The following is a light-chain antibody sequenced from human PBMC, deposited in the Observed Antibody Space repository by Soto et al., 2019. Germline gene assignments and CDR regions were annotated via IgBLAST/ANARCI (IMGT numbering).Light chain of an antibody. J-gene: IGKJ2*01. V-gene: IGKV1-39*01. CDR3: QQSYSTPVT. CDR2: AAS. Sequence: DIQMTQSPSSLSASVGDRVTITCRASQSISSYLNWYQQKPGKAPKLLIYAASSLQSGVPSRFSCSGSGTDFTLIISSLQPEDFATYYCQQSYSTPVTFGQGTKLEIK. CDR1: QSISSY.